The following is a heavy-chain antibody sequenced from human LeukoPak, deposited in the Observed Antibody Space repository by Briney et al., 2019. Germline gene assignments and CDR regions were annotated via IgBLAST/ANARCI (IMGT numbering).Heavy chain of an antibody. D-gene: IGHD3-3*01. Sequence: SETLSLTCTVSGGSISSGDYYWSWIRQPPGKGLEWIGYIYYSGSTYYNPSLKSRVTISVDTSKNQFSLKLSSVTAADTAVYYCARAEVLRFLDVWGKGTTVTVSS. CDR1: GGSISSGDYY. CDR3: ARAEVLRFLDV. J-gene: IGHJ6*04. V-gene: IGHV4-30-4*08. CDR2: IYYSGST.